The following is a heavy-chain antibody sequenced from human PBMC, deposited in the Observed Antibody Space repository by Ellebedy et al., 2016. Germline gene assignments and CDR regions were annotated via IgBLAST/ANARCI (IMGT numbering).Heavy chain of an antibody. CDR2: ISYDGSNK. J-gene: IGHJ6*02. V-gene: IGHV3-30-3*01. CDR3: ARDQIPYHYDGSGGLLYYYYGMDV. CDR1: GFTFSSYA. Sequence: GESLKISCAASGFTFSSYAMHWVRQAPGKGLEWVAVISYDGSNKYYADSVKGRFTISRDNSKNTLYLQMNSLRAEDTAVYYCARDQIPYHYDGSGGLLYYYYGMDVWGQGTTVTVSS. D-gene: IGHD3-10*01.